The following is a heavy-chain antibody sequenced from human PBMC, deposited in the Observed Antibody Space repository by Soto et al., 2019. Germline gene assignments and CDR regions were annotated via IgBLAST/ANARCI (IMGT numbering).Heavy chain of an antibody. CDR3: SRGFYANTSYPRFDF. D-gene: IGHD2-21*01. V-gene: IGHV3-49*03. Sequence: PGGSLRLSCTGSGVTFGDYAVSWFRQAPGKGLECVGFIRSKAYGETTDYAASVKGRFTISRDDSRTIAYLRMNSLKTEDTATYYCSRGFYANTSYPRFDFWGQGTLVTVSS. CDR2: IRSKAYGETT. CDR1: GVTFGDYA. J-gene: IGHJ4*02.